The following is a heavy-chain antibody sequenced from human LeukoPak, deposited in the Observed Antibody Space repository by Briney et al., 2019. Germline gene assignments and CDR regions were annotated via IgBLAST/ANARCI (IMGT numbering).Heavy chain of an antibody. D-gene: IGHD2-2*01. CDR2: ISGSGGST. J-gene: IGHJ3*02. V-gene: IGHV3-23*01. CDR3: ASVVVPAATILDAFDI. CDR1: GFTFSSYA. Sequence: GGSLRLSCAASGFTFSSYAMSWVRQAPGKGLEWVSAISGSGGSTYYADSVKGRFTISRDNSKNTLYLQMNSLRAEDTAVYYCASVVVPAATILDAFDIWGQGTMVTVSS.